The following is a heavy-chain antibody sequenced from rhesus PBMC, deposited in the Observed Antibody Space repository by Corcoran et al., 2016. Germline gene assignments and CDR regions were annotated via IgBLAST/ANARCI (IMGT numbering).Heavy chain of an antibody. CDR2: IFHRVRIT. J-gene: IGHJ4*01. CDR1: GFTFGSYA. V-gene: IGHV1-198*02. Sequence: QVQLVQSGAEVKKPGASVKVSCKASGFTFGSYAISWVRQAPGQGLEWGGVIFHRVRITNSEEKFHDRGTITTDTSTSTAYMVLSSLRCEGTAVYYCARGPYSSGWYDYWGQGVLVTVSS. CDR3: ARGPYSSGWYDY. D-gene: IGHD6-31*01.